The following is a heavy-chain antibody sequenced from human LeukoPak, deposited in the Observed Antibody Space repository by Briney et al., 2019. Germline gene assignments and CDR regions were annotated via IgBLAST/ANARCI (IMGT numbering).Heavy chain of an antibody. CDR2: IYHSGST. D-gene: IGHD2-15*01. CDR3: ARLGISATQYYYYYMDV. CDR1: GYSISSGSY. J-gene: IGHJ6*03. V-gene: IGHV4-38-2*02. Sequence: SETLSLTCTVSGYSISSGSYWGWIRQPPGKGLEWIGSIYHSGSTYYNPSLKSRVTISVDTSKNQFSLKLSSVTAADTAVYYCARLGISATQYYYYYMDVWGKGTTVTISS.